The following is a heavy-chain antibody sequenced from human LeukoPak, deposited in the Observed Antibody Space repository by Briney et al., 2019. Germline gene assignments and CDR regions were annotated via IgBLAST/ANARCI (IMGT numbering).Heavy chain of an antibody. CDR1: GFTVSSNY. Sequence: GGSLRLSCAASGFTVSSNYMSWVRQAPGKGLEWVSVIYSGGSTYYADSVKGRFTISRDNSKNTPYLQMNSLRAEDTAVYYCAREGGYYDILTGYYRPDAFDIRGQGTMVTVSS. J-gene: IGHJ3*02. V-gene: IGHV3-53*01. D-gene: IGHD3-9*01. CDR3: AREGGYYDILTGYYRPDAFDI. CDR2: IYSGGST.